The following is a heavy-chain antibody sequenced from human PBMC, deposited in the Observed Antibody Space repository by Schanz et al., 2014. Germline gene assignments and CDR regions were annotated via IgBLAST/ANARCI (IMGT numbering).Heavy chain of an antibody. Sequence: VQLLESGGGVVQPGGSLRLSCAASGFTFSSYGMHWVRQAPGKGLEWVAFIRYDGSNNYYADSVKGRFTISRDNSKNTLYLQMNSLRSEDTAVYYCARNYGGHSEESDRYGMDVWGQGTTVTVSS. CDR3: ARNYGGHSEESDRYGMDV. V-gene: IGHV3-30*02. CDR2: IRYDGSNN. D-gene: IGHD4-17*01. J-gene: IGHJ6*02. CDR1: GFTFSSYG.